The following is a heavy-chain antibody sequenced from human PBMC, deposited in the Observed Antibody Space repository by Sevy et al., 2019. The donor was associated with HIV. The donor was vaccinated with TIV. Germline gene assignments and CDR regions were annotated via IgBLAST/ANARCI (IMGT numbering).Heavy chain of an antibody. Sequence: SETLSLTCTVSGGSISNNNYDWGWIRQSLGKGLEWIGTINYSGSTDYNPSLKSRVTISVDTSKNQFSLKLSSVTAADTAVYYCARHALFTIFGVVIDPKMYYFDYWGQGTQVTVSS. J-gene: IGHJ4*02. V-gene: IGHV4-39*01. CDR3: ARHALFTIFGVVIDPKMYYFDY. D-gene: IGHD3-3*01. CDR1: GGSISNNNYD. CDR2: INYSGST.